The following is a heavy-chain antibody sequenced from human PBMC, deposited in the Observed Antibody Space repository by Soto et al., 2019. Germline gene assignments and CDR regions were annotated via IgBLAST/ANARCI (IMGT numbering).Heavy chain of an antibody. CDR1: GGSISSSSYY. Sequence: SETLSLTCTVSGGSISSSSYYWGWIRQPPGKGLEWIGSIYYSGSTYYNPSLKSRVTISVDTSKNQFSLKLSSVTAADTAVYYCARKGTYYYDSSGYYHLSYYYYGMDVWGQGTPVTVSS. J-gene: IGHJ6*02. V-gene: IGHV4-39*01. CDR2: IYYSGST. CDR3: ARKGTYYYDSSGYYHLSYYYYGMDV. D-gene: IGHD3-22*01.